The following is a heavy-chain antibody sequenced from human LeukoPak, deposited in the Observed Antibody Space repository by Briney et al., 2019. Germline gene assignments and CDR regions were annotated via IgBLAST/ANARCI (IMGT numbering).Heavy chain of an antibody. V-gene: IGHV1-24*01. D-gene: IGHD6-19*01. CDR1: GYTLTELS. Sequence: ASVKVSCKVSGYTLTELSMHWVRQAPGKGLEWMGGFDPEDGETIYAQKFQGRVTMTRDTSISTAYMELSRLRSDDTAVYYCARDFGSGRSTTDRLTDYWGQGTLVTVSS. CDR3: ARDFGSGRSTTDRLTDY. CDR2: FDPEDGET. J-gene: IGHJ4*02.